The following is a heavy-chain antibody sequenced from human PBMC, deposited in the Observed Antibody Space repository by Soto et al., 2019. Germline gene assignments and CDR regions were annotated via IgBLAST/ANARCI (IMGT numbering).Heavy chain of an antibody. J-gene: IGHJ1*01. CDR1: GFTFSSYG. CDR3: AKDAMTH. CDR2: ISYDGSNK. V-gene: IGHV3-30*18. Sequence: QVHLVESGGGVVQPVRSLRLSCAASGFTFSSYGMHWVRQAPGKGLEWVAVISYDGSNKYYADSVKGRFTISRDNSKNTLYLQMNSMRAEDTAVYYCAKDAMTHWGQGTLVTVSS.